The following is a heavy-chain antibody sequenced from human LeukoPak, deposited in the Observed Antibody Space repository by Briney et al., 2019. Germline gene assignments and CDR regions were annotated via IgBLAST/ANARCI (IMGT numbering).Heavy chain of an antibody. CDR3: ASYYYDSSGYPYAYYYYGMDV. Sequence: ASVKVSCTASGYTFTSYYMHWVRQAPGQGLEWMGKINPSGGSTSYAQKFQGRVTMTRDTSTSTVYMELSSLRSEDTAVYYCASYYYDSSGYPYAYYYYGMDVWGQGTTVTVSS. CDR2: INPSGGST. CDR1: GYTFTSYY. V-gene: IGHV1-46*01. D-gene: IGHD3-22*01. J-gene: IGHJ6*02.